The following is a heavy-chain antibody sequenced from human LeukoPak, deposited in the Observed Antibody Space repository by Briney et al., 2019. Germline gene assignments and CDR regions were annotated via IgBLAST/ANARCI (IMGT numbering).Heavy chain of an antibody. J-gene: IGHJ3*02. D-gene: IGHD6-6*01. V-gene: IGHV3-33*06. CDR3: AKVKQLGYDAFDI. CDR2: IWYDGSNK. CDR1: GFTFSNYG. Sequence: GGSLRLSCAASGFTFSNYGMHWVRQAPGKGLEWVAVIWYDGSNKYYADSVKGRFTVSRDNSKNMLYLQMNSLSAEDTAVYYCAKVKQLGYDAFDIWGQGTMVTVSS.